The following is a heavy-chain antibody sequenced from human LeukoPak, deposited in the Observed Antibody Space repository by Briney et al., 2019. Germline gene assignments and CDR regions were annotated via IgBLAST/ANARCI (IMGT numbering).Heavy chain of an antibody. J-gene: IGHJ4*02. V-gene: IGHV1-2*02. D-gene: IGHD1-26*01. CDR2: INPKSGGT. CDR1: GYTFTDYY. CDR3: ARGRDSGSHTYYFDY. Sequence: ASVKVSCKASGYTFTDYYIHWVRQAPGQGLEWMAWINPKSGGTKYTQKFQGTGTLTRDTSVDTVYMELSRLRSGDTALYYCARGRDSGSHTYYFDYWGQGTLVTVSS.